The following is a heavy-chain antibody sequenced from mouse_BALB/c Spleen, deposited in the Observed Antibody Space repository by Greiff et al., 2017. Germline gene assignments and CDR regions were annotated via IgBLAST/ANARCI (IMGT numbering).Heavy chain of an antibody. CDR1: GYTFTDYV. CDR3: ARGYRAMDY. D-gene: IGHD2-2*01. Sequence: QAQLQQSGPELVKPGASVKMSCKASGYTFTDYVISWVKQRTGQGLEWIGEIYPGSGSTYYNEKFKGKATLTADKSSNTAYMQLSSLTSEDSAVYCCARGYRAMDYWGQGTSVTVSS. J-gene: IGHJ4*01. CDR2: IYPGSGST. V-gene: IGHV1-81*01.